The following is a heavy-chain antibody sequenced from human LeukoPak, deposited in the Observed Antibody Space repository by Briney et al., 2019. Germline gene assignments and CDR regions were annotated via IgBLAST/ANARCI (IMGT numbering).Heavy chain of an antibody. CDR1: GGSFSGYY. D-gene: IGHD3-22*01. CDR2: IDHSGTT. CDR3: AKAPYLSSGS. Sequence: PSETLSLTCAVYGGSFSGYYWSWIRQPSGKGLEWIGEIDHSGTTNYNPSLKSRVTISLDTSKNQFSLILSSVTAADTAVYYCAKAPYLSSGSWGQGTMVTVSS. J-gene: IGHJ3*01. V-gene: IGHV4-34*01.